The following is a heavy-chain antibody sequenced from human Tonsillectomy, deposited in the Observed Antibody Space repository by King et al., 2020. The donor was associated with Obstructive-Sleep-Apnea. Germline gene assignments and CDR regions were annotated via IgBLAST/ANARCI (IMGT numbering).Heavy chain of an antibody. J-gene: IGHJ3*02. CDR3: ARDYYYDSSGSVSGDAFDI. V-gene: IGHV3-21*01. CDR1: GFTFSSYS. Sequence: VQLVESGGGLVKPGGSLRLSCAASGFTFSSYSMNWVRQAPGKGLDWVSSISSSSSYIYYADSVKGRFTISRENAKNSLYLQMNSLRAEDTAVYYCARDYYYDSSGSVSGDAFDIWGQGTMVTVSS. CDR2: ISSSSSYI. D-gene: IGHD3-22*01.